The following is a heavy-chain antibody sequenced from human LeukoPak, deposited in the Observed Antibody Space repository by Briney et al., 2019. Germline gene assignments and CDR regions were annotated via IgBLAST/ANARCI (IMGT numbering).Heavy chain of an antibody. CDR2: IYPGDSDT. J-gene: IGHJ3*02. CDR1: GYSFTSYW. Sequence: GESLKISCKGSGYSFTSYWIGWVRQMPGKGLEWMGFIYPGDSDTRYSPSFQGQVTISADNSITTAYLQWSSLKASDTAMYYCARRPLGYSGGERVDAFDIWGQGTMVTVSS. CDR3: ARRPLGYSGGERVDAFDI. D-gene: IGHD6-19*01. V-gene: IGHV5-51*01.